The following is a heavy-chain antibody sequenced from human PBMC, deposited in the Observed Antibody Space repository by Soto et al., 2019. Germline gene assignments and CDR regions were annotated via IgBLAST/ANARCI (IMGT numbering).Heavy chain of an antibody. Sequence: ASVKVSCKASGYTFTSYDINWVRQATGQGLEWMGWMNPNSGNTGYAQKFQGRVTMTRNTSISTAYMELSSLRSEDTAVYYCTRGPRADSSGTGAHWGQGTPVTVSS. CDR2: MNPNSGNT. D-gene: IGHD1-26*01. V-gene: IGHV1-8*01. CDR1: GYTFTSYD. CDR3: TRGPRADSSGTGAH. J-gene: IGHJ4*02.